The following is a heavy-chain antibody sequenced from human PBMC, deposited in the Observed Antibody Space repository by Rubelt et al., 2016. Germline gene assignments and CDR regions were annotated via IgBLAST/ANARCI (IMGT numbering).Heavy chain of an antibody. CDR2: INAGNGNT. Sequence: QVQLVQSGSELKKPGASVKVSCKASGYTFTSYAMNWVRQAPGQGLEWMGWINAGNGNTKYSQKFQGRVTITRDTSAGTAYMELSSLRSEDTAVYYCARDGVAVAGTGYWGQGTLVTVSS. V-gene: IGHV1-3*01. J-gene: IGHJ4*02. CDR1: GYTFTSYA. D-gene: IGHD6-19*01. CDR3: ARDGVAVAGTGY.